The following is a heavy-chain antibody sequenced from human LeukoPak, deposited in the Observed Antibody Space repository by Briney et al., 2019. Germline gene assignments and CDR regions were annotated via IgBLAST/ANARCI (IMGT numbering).Heavy chain of an antibody. CDR2: INPGGST. D-gene: IGHD4-17*01. J-gene: IGHJ3*02. CDR1: GGSFSGYY. Sequence: SETLSLTCTVSGGSFSGYYWSWIRQPPGKGLEWIGEINPGGSTIYNPSLKSRVTISVDTSKNQFSLKLSSVTAADTAVYYCARGPTAGAFDIWGQGTMVTVSS. V-gene: IGHV4-34*01. CDR3: ARGPTAGAFDI.